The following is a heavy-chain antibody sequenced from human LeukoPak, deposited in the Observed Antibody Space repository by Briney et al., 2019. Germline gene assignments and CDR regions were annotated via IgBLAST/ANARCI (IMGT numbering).Heavy chain of an antibody. Sequence: ASVKDSCKASGYTFTGYYMHWVRQAPGQGLEWVGWINPNSGGTNYAQKFQGRVTITADESTSTAYMELSSLRSEDTAVYYCARDGYYGSGSYYSPGEYYYYYMDVWGKGTTVTISS. CDR3: ARDGYYGSGSYYSPGEYYYYYMDV. J-gene: IGHJ6*03. CDR2: INPNSGGT. CDR1: GYTFTGYY. D-gene: IGHD3-10*01. V-gene: IGHV1-2*02.